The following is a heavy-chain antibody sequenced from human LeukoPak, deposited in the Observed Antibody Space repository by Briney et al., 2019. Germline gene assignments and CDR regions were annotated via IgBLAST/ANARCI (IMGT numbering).Heavy chain of an antibody. Sequence: SETLSLTCSVSGGSISSSSYYWGWIRQPPGKGLEWIGSIYYSGRTYYNPSLKSRVTISVDTSKSQFSLKLSSVTAADTAVYYCARHNKAFDIWGQGTMVTASS. V-gene: IGHV4-39*01. J-gene: IGHJ3*02. CDR1: GGSISSSSYY. CDR3: ARHNKAFDI. D-gene: IGHD2/OR15-2a*01. CDR2: IYYSGRT.